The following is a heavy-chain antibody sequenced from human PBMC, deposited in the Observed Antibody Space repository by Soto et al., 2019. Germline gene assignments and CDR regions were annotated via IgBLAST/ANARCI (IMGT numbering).Heavy chain of an antibody. CDR1: GGSISSSSYY. CDR2: IYYSGST. CDR3: ARRLYSSSWCYYYYGMDV. Sequence: SETLSLTCTVSGGSISSSSYYWGWIRQPPGKGLEWIGSIYYSGSTYYNPSLKSRVTISVDTSKNQFSLKLSSVTAADTAVYYCARRLYSSSWCYYYYGMDVWGQGTTVTVSS. D-gene: IGHD6-13*01. J-gene: IGHJ6*02. V-gene: IGHV4-39*01.